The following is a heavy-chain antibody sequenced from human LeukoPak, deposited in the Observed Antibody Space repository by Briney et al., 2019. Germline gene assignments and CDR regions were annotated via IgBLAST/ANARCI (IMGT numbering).Heavy chain of an antibody. CDR3: AITVDCRATTDCYSYFHH. V-gene: IGHV3-74*03. Sequence: QPGGSLRLSCAASGFTFSSYFMLWVRQAPGKGLVWVSRVSSDGTYTEYADSVKGRFTISRDNAKDTLYLQVNSLRAEDTAVYYCAITVDCRATTDCYSYFHHWGQGTLVTVSS. CDR1: GFTFSSYF. J-gene: IGHJ1*01. D-gene: IGHD2-21*02. CDR2: VSSDGTYT.